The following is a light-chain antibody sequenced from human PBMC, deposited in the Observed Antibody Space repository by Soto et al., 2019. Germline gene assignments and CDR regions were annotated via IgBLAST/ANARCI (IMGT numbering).Light chain of an antibody. CDR2: DAS. J-gene: IGKJ3*01. V-gene: IGKV3-11*01. Sequence: EILLTQSPATLSLSPGERATLSCRASQSVDRFLAWYQQKPGQAPRLLIYDASYRATGIPARFSASWSGSDFTLTISSLEAEDSAVYYCQQRGSWPATFGPGTKVDIK. CDR1: QSVDRF. CDR3: QQRGSWPAT.